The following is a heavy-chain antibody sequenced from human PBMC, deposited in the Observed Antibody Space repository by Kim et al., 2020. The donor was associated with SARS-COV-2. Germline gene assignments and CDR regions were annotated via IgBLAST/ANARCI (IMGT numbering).Heavy chain of an antibody. J-gene: IGHJ2*01. V-gene: IGHV3-30*04. CDR2: ISYDGSLK. D-gene: IGHD3-16*01. CDR3: AREGDGISFDL. CDR1: GFTFSSNV. Sequence: GWSLRLSCAASGFTFSSNVMHWVRQAPGKGLEWVAVISYDGSLKYYVDSVKGRFNISRDNSKNTLYLKMNSLRVEDTAVYYCAREGDGISFDLWGRGTLVTVSS.